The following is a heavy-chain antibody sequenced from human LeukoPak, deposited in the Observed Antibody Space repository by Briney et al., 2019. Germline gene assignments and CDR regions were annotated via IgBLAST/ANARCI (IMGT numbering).Heavy chain of an antibody. CDR2: IYSGGST. D-gene: IGHD1-26*01. CDR3: AKDLSGSYFGDAFDI. CDR1: GFTVSSNY. V-gene: IGHV3-53*01. J-gene: IGHJ3*02. Sequence: GGSLRPSCAASGFTVSSNYMSWVRQAPGKGLEWVSVIYSGGSTYYADSVKGRFTISRDNSKNTLYLQMNSLRVEDTAIYYCAKDLSGSYFGDAFDIWGQGTMVTVSS.